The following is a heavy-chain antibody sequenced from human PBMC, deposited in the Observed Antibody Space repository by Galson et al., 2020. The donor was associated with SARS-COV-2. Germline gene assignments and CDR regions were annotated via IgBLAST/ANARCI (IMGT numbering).Heavy chain of an antibody. J-gene: IGHJ3*02. CDR2: IFYSGTT. CDR3: ARRLYSYCDSSGHDVFDI. Sequence: SETLSLTCTVSGGSISSSSYYWGWIRQPPGKGLQWIGSIFYSGTTYYNPSLKSRVTMSVDTSKNQFSLKLSSVTAADTAVYYCARRLYSYCDSSGHDVFDIWGQGTMVTVSS. D-gene: IGHD3-22*01. V-gene: IGHV4-39*01. CDR1: GGSISSSSYY.